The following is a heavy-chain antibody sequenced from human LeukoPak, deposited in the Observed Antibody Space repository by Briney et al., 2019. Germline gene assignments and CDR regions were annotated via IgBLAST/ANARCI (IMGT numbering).Heavy chain of an antibody. CDR1: GFTFSSYA. Sequence: GGSLRLSCAASGFTFSSYAMSRVRQAPGKGLEWVSAISGSGGSTYYADSVKGRFTISRDNSKNTLYLQMNSLRAEDTAVYYCAKDSSPDSSGYFPRRAYFDYWGQGTLVTVSS. CDR3: AKDSSPDSSGYFPRRAYFDY. J-gene: IGHJ4*02. D-gene: IGHD3-22*01. CDR2: ISGSGGST. V-gene: IGHV3-23*01.